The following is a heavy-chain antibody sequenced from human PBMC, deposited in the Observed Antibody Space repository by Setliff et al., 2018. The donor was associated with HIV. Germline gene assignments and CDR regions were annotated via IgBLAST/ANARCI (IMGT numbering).Heavy chain of an antibody. CDR1: GFTFSTYW. D-gene: IGHD2-2*01. J-gene: IGHJ6*03. Sequence: PGESLKISCAASGFTFSTYWMHWVRQAPGKGLVWVSRIKNDGSDTIYADSVKGRFTISRDDAKNTLYLQMSGLGAEDTAVYYCARDRLGCGITSCYNYYMDVWGKGTTVTVSS. CDR2: IKNDGSDT. V-gene: IGHV3-74*01. CDR3: ARDRLGCGITSCYNYYMDV.